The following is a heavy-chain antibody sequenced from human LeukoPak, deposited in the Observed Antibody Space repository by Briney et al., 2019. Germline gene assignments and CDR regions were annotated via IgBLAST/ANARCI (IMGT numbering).Heavy chain of an antibody. D-gene: IGHD3-10*01. CDR3: ANTVVRGVASMDV. V-gene: IGHV3-23*01. Sequence: GGSLRLSCAASGFTFSFYAMSWVRQAPGKGLEWVSAISGSGTTTYYADAVKGRFTISGDNSRNTLYLQMHSLGAEDTAVYYCANTVVRGVASMDVWGQGTTVTVS. CDR2: ISGSGTTT. CDR1: GFTFSFYA. J-gene: IGHJ6*02.